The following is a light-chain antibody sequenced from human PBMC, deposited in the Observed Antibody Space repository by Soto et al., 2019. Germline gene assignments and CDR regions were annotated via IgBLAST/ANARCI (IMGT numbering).Light chain of an antibody. V-gene: IGLV1-40*01. CDR2: ADT. Sequence: LLTQPHSVSGAPGQRVTISCTGSISNIGAGYDVHWYQQLPGTAPKLLVYADTYRPSGVPERFSGSKSGTSASLAITGLQAEDEADYYCQSYDSSLSGSVFGTGTKVTVL. CDR1: ISNIGAGYD. CDR3: QSYDSSLSGSV. J-gene: IGLJ1*01.